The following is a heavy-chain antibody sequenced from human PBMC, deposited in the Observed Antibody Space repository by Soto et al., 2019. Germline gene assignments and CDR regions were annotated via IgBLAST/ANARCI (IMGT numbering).Heavy chain of an antibody. CDR1: GGSFSGYY. J-gene: IGHJ5*02. CDR3: ARKRRLAAAGRGSWFDP. CDR2: INHSGST. Sequence: SETLFLTCAVYGGSFSGYYWSWIRQPPGKGLEWIGEINHSGSTNYNPSLKSRVTISVDTSKNQFSLKLSSVTAADTAVYYCARKRRLAAAGRGSWFDPWGQGTLVTVSS. D-gene: IGHD6-13*01. V-gene: IGHV4-34*01.